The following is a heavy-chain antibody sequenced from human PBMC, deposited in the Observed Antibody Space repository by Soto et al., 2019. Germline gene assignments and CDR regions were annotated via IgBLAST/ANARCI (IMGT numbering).Heavy chain of an antibody. V-gene: IGHV3-23*04. CDR3: AKFGMATTKRSPPYYIDY. CDR2: ISGSGGGT. J-gene: IGHJ4*02. D-gene: IGHD1-1*01. Sequence: EVQLVESGGGLVQPGGSLRLSCAASGFTFSSYAMSWVRQAPGKGLEWVSSISGSGGGTYYADSVKGRFTFSRDNSKNTLYLQMHSLRAEDTAVYYCAKFGMATTKRSPPYYIDYWGQGALVTVSS. CDR1: GFTFSSYA.